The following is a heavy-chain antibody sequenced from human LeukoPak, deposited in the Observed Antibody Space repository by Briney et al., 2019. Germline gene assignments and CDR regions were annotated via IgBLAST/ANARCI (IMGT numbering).Heavy chain of an antibody. V-gene: IGHV4-34*01. J-gene: IGHJ4*02. CDR2: INHSGST. CDR3: ARRRYYDSSGYYGN. D-gene: IGHD3-22*01. CDR1: GGSFSGYY. Sequence: SQTLSLTCTVYGGSFSGYYWSWIRQPPGKGLEWIGEINHSGSTNYNPSLKSRVTISVDTSKNQFSLKLGSVTAADTAVYYCARRRYYDSSGYYGNWGQGTLVTVSS.